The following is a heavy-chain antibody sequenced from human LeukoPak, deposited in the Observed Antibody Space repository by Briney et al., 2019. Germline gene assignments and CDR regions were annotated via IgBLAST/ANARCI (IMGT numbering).Heavy chain of an antibody. J-gene: IGHJ4*02. Sequence: ASVKVSCKASGYTFTSYDINWVRQATGQGLEWMGWMNPNSGNTGYAQKFQGRVTITRNTSISTAYMELSSLRSEDTAVYYCARVGDESLPFDYWGQGTLVTVSS. CDR2: MNPNSGNT. CDR3: ARVGDESLPFDY. D-gene: IGHD3-16*01. V-gene: IGHV1-8*03. CDR1: GYTFTSYD.